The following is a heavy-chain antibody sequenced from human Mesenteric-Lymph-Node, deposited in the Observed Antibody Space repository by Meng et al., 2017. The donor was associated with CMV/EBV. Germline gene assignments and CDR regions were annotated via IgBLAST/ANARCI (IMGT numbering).Heavy chain of an antibody. Sequence: ESLKISCTVSGGSISSYYWSWIRQPPGKGLEWIGYIYYSGSTNYNPSLKSRVTISVDTSKNQFSLKLNSVTAADTAVYYCARDLRGTSCYDYWGQGTLVTVSS. CDR2: IYYSGST. CDR1: GGSISSYY. D-gene: IGHD2-2*01. CDR3: ARDLRGTSCYDY. J-gene: IGHJ4*02. V-gene: IGHV4-59*01.